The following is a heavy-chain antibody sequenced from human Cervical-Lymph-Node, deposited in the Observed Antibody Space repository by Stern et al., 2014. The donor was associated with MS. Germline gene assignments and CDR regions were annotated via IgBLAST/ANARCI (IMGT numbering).Heavy chain of an antibody. Sequence: QVQLQESGPGLVKPSETLSLTCTVSGGSLRSYYWNWIRQAPGKGLEWLGFIYHTGSVNYNPSLSSRVAMSVDTSKNQLSLTVSSVTAADTAVYYCAREGEYCSGSRCYPFLDYWGQGTLVTVSS. CDR1: GGSLRSYY. V-gene: IGHV4-59*01. CDR2: IYHTGSV. J-gene: IGHJ4*02. D-gene: IGHD2-15*01. CDR3: AREGEYCSGSRCYPFLDY.